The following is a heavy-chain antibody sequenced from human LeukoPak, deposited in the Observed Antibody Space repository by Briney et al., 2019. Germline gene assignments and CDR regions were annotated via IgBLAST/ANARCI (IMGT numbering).Heavy chain of an antibody. CDR2: IHNSGST. J-gene: IGHJ3*02. CDR3: ARDSYDSSGFLYAFDI. CDR1: GGSISSHY. V-gene: IGHV4-59*11. D-gene: IGHD3-22*01. Sequence: SETLSLTCTVSGGSISSHYWSWIRQPPGKGLEWIGYIHNSGSTNYNPSFKSRVAISVDTSKNQFSLKLSSVTAADTAVYHCARDSYDSSGFLYAFDIWGQGTMVTVPS.